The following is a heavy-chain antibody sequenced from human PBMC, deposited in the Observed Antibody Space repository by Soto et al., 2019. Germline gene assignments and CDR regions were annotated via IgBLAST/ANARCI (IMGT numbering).Heavy chain of an antibody. CDR3: ARARRATVYLYYYYGMDV. Sequence: QVQLVESGGGLVKPGGSLSLSCAASGFTFSDYYMSWIRQAPGKGLEWVSYISSSGSTIYYADSVKGRFTISRDNAKNSLYLQMNSLRAEDTAVYYCARARRATVYLYYYYGMDVWGQGTTVTVSS. CDR2: ISSSGSTI. CDR1: GFTFSDYY. J-gene: IGHJ6*02. V-gene: IGHV3-11*01. D-gene: IGHD4-4*01.